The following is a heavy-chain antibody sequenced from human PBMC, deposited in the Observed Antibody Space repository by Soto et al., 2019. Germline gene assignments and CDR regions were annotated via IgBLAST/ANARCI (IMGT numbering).Heavy chain of an antibody. CDR2: IDPSDSYT. V-gene: IGHV5-10-1*01. Sequence: GESLKISCKGSGYSFTSYWISWVRQMPGKGLEWMGRIDPSDSYTNYSPSFQGHVTISADKSISTAYLQWSSLKASDTAMYYCARQDSGYDYYYYYGMDVWGQGTTVTVSS. CDR1: GYSFTSYW. J-gene: IGHJ6*02. D-gene: IGHD5-12*01. CDR3: ARQDSGYDYYYYYGMDV.